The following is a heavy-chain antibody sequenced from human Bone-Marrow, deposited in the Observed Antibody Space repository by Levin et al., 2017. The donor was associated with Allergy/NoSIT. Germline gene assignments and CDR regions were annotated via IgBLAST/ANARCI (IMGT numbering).Heavy chain of an antibody. D-gene: IGHD3-16*01. J-gene: IGHJ6*02. Sequence: SGPTLVKPTQILTLTCTFSGFSLSTGGVGVGWIRQPPGKALEWLAVIYWDDDKRYSPSLKSRLTITKDTSKNKVVLTMTNMDPVDTGTYYCAYFRWGIYAMDVWGQGTTVTVSS. CDR3: AYFRWGIYAMDV. CDR1: GFSLSTGGVG. V-gene: IGHV2-5*02. CDR2: IYWDDDK.